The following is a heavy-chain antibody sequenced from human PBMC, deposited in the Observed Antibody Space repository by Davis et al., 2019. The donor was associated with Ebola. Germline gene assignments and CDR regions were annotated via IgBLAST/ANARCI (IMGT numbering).Heavy chain of an antibody. CDR1: GGSFSGYY. J-gene: IGHJ6*02. Sequence: MPGGPLRLSCAVYGGSFSGYYWRWIRQPPGKGLEWIGEINHSGSTNYNPSLNSRVTISVDTSKNQFSLKLSSVTAADTAVYYCAGAHYYYGMDVWGQGTTVTVSS. V-gene: IGHV4-34*01. CDR3: AGAHYYYGMDV. CDR2: INHSGST.